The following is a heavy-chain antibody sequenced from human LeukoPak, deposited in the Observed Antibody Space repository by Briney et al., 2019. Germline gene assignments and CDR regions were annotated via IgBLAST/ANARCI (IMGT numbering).Heavy chain of an antibody. CDR2: IIPIFGTA. J-gene: IGHJ4*02. V-gene: IGHV1-69*13. D-gene: IGHD3-3*01. CDR3: ARIPPIDDFWSGYYKHYFDY. Sequence: SVKVSCKASGGTFSSYAISWVRQAPGQGLEWMGGIIPIFGTANYAQKFQGRVTITADESTSTAYMELSSLRSEDTAVYYCARIPPIDDFWSGYYKHYFDYWGQGTLVTVSS. CDR1: GGTFSSYA.